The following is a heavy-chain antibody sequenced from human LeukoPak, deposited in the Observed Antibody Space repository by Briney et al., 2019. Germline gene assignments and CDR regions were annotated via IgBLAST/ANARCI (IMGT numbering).Heavy chain of an antibody. CDR2: ISGSGGTT. D-gene: IGHD6-25*01. CDR1: AFTFSSYG. V-gene: IGHV3-23*01. J-gene: IGHJ4*02. CDR3: TGSDGGIDY. Sequence: GGSLRLSCAASAFTFSSYGMNWVRQAPGKGLEWVSAISGSGGTTYYADSVKGRFTVSRDNSKNTLYLQMNSLKTEDTAVYYCTGSDGGIDYWGQGTLVTVSS.